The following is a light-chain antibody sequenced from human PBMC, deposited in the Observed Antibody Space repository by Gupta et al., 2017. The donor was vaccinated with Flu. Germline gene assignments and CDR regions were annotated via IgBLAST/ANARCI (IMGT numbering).Light chain of an antibody. CDR1: SSDVGSYNL. J-gene: IGLJ1*01. CDR3: CSYAGSSTYV. Sequence: QSALPQPASVSGSPGQSITISCTGTSSDVGSYNLVSWYQQHPGKAPKLMIYEGSKRPAGVSNRFSGSKSGNTASLTISGRQEEDEADYYCCSYAGSSTYVFGTGTKVTVL. CDR2: EGS. V-gene: IGLV2-23*01.